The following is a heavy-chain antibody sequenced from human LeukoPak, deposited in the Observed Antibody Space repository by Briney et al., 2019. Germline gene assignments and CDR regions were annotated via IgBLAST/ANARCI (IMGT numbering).Heavy chain of an antibody. D-gene: IGHD6-19*01. V-gene: IGHV3-21*01. J-gene: IGHJ4*02. Sequence: PGGSPRLSCAASGFTFSSYSMNWVRQAPGKGLEWVSSISSSSSYIYYADSVKGRFTISRDNAKNSLYLQMNSLRAEDTAVYYCARGGSGWPIDYWGQGTLVTVSS. CDR3: ARGGSGWPIDY. CDR2: ISSSSSYI. CDR1: GFTFSSYS.